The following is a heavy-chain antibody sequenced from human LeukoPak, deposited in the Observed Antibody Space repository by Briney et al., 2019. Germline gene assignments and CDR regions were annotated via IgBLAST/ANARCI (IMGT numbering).Heavy chain of an antibody. D-gene: IGHD3-10*01. CDR1: GFTFSSYG. V-gene: IGHV3-30*04. J-gene: IGHJ2*01. CDR2: ISYDGSNR. CDR3: ARDRGVRGFRYFDL. Sequence: GRSLRLSCAASGFTFSSYGMHWVRQAPGKGLEWVAGISYDGSNRYYADSVKGRFTISRDNAKNSLYLQMDSLRAEDTALYYCARDRGVRGFRYFDLWGRGTLVTVSS.